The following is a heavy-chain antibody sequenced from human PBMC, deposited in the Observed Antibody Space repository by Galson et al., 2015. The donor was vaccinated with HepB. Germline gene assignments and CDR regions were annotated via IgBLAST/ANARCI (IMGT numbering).Heavy chain of an antibody. Sequence: SLRLSCAASGFTFSTYWMSWVRQAPGKGLEWVANMKEDGGAKNYVDSVKGRFTISRDNDKNSLFLQMNSLTAEDTAVYYCARNHYWLFDYLGQGTLVTVSS. CDR1: GFTFSTYW. CDR2: MKEDGGAK. J-gene: IGHJ4*02. V-gene: IGHV3-7*03. CDR3: ARNHYWLFDY. D-gene: IGHD1-14*01.